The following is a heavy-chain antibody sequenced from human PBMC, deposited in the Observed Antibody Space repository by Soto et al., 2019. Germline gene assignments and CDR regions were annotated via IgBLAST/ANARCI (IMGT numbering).Heavy chain of an antibody. J-gene: IGHJ4*02. CDR2: IIPILGIA. CDR3: ASQRWLQIKPFDY. Sequence: ASVKVSCKASGGTFSSYTISWVRQAPGQGLEWMGRIIPILGIANYAQKFQGRVTITADKSTSTAYMELSSLRSEDTAVYYCASQRWLQIKPFDYWGQGTLVTAPQ. D-gene: IGHD5-12*01. CDR1: GGTFSSYT. V-gene: IGHV1-69*02.